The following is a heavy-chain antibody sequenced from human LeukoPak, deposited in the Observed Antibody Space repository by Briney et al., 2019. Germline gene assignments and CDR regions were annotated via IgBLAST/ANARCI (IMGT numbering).Heavy chain of an antibody. J-gene: IGHJ5*02. D-gene: IGHD3-10*01. CDR2: IIPILGIA. CDR1: GGTFSSYA. Sequence: SVKVSCKASGGTFSSYAISWVRQAPGQGLEWMGRIIPILGIANYAQKFQGRATITADKSTSTAYMELSSLRSEDTAVYYCARGRFGELSHWNWFDPWGQGTLVTVSS. CDR3: ARGRFGELSHWNWFDP. V-gene: IGHV1-69*04.